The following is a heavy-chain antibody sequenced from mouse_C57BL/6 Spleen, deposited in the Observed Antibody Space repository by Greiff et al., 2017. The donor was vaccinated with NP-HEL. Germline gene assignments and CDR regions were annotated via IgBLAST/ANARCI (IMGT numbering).Heavy chain of an antibody. D-gene: IGHD2-1*01. Sequence: QVQLQQPGAELVKPGASVKMSCKASGYTFISYWITWVKQRPGQGLEWIGDIYPGSGSTNYNEKFKSKATLTVDTSSSTAYMQLSSLTSKDSAVYYCARNRYGNYEGVYWGQGTTLTVCS. V-gene: IGHV1-55*01. J-gene: IGHJ2*01. CDR3: ARNRYGNYEGVY. CDR2: IYPGSGST. CDR1: GYTFISYW.